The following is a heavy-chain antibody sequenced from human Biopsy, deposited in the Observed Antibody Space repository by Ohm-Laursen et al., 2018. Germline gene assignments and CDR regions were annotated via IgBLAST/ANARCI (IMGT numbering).Heavy chain of an antibody. D-gene: IGHD5-18*01. CDR1: GGPLNSYY. Sequence: SDTLSLTCTVSGGPLNSYYWSWIRQPPGKGLEWIGYIYYSGIAANYNPSLKGRVTISVDTSKHQFSLRLTSATAADTAVYYCARGYAGLYEAFDFWGQGTVVTVAS. CDR2: IYYSGIA. J-gene: IGHJ3*01. V-gene: IGHV4-59*07. CDR3: ARGYAGLYEAFDF.